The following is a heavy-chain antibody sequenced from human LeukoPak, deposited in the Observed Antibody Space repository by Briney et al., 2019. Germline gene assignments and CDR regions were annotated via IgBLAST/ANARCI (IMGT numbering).Heavy chain of an antibody. V-gene: IGHV3-23*01. Sequence: GGSLRLSCAASGFTFSSYAMSWVRQAPGKGLEWVSGISGSGGDTHYADSVKGRFTISRDNSKNTLYLQMNSLRAEDTAVYYCAKDLRARDDTYLLFDYWGRGTLVTVSS. CDR1: GFTFSSYA. J-gene: IGHJ4*02. CDR3: AKDLRARDDTYLLFDY. D-gene: IGHD2/OR15-2a*01. CDR2: ISGSGGDT.